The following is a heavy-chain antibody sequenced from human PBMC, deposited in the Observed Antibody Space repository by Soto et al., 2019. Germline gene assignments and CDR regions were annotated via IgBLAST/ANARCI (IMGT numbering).Heavy chain of an antibody. CDR3: ARGTVAAPGLDK. CDR1: GFSFSNYW. D-gene: IGHD6-13*01. J-gene: IGHJ4*02. V-gene: IGHV3-7*05. CDR2: INQDGSDK. Sequence: GGSLRLSCAASGFSFSNYWMNWVRQAPGKGLEWVASINQDGSDKYYVDSVKGRFTVSRDNSQNSLYLQLNSLRAEDTAVYYCARGTVAAPGLDKWGQGTLVTVSS.